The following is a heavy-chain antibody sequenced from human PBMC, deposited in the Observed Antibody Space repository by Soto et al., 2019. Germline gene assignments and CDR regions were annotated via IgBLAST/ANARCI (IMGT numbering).Heavy chain of an antibody. V-gene: IGHV4-59*02. Sequence: SETLSLTCTVSGGSVSDYYWSWIRQAPGKRLERIGNTYYTGRTDFNPYLKSRLTISVDTSKNQFSLKLSSVTAADTAVYYCARDCSGGSCYYYYGMDVWGQGTTVTVSS. D-gene: IGHD2-15*01. CDR2: TYYTGRT. CDR3: ARDCSGGSCYYYYGMDV. J-gene: IGHJ6*02. CDR1: GGSVSDYY.